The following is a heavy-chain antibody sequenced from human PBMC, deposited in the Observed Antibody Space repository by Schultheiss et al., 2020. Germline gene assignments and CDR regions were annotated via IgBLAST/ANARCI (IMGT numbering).Heavy chain of an antibody. CDR3: ARVSYGDGPQEY. J-gene: IGHJ4*02. D-gene: IGHD5-18*01. CDR2: ISGSAVGT. CDR1: GFTVSSNY. Sequence: GGSLRLSCAASGFTVSSNYMSWVRQAPGKGLEWVSVISGSAVGTYYADSVKGRFIISRDNSKNTLYLQMNSLRDEDTAVYYCARVSYGDGPQEYWGQGTLVTVSS. V-gene: IGHV3-53*01.